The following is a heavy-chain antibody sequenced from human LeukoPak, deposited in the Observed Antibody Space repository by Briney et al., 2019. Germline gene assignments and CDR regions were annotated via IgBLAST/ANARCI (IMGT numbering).Heavy chain of an antibody. CDR2: IYPGDSDT. V-gene: IGHV5-51*01. D-gene: IGHD6-13*01. CDR3: ARLGSSSWYDFGY. Sequence: HGESLQISCKGSGYSFTSYRIGWVRQMPGKGLEWMGIIYPGDSDTRYSPSFQGQVTISADKSISTAHLQWSSLKASGTAMYYCARLGSSSWYDFGYWGQGTLVTVSS. CDR1: GYSFTSYR. J-gene: IGHJ4*02.